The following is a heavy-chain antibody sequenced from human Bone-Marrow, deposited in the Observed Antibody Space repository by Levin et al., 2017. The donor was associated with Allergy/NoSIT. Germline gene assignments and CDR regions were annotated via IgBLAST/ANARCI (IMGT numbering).Heavy chain of an antibody. V-gene: IGHV4-38-2*01. J-gene: IGHJ2*01. CDR2: IYHSGST. Sequence: SETLSLTCAVSGFSISSGYYWGWIRQPPGTGLEWLGSIYHSGSTYYNPSLKSRFTISVDTSKNQFSLKLSSVTAADTAVYYCARVFEFWNSTSCDLADRWGRGTLVTVSS. D-gene: IGHD2-2*01. CDR3: ARVFEFWNSTSCDLADR. CDR1: GFSISSGYY.